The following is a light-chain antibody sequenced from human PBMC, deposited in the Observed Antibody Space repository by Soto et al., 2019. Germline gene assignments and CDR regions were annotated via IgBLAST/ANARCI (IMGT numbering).Light chain of an antibody. CDR1: SSNIGAGYE. CDR2: GNS. CDR3: QSYDSSLSALYV. J-gene: IGLJ1*01. Sequence: QSLLTQPPSVSGAPWQRVTISCTGSSSNIGAGYEVHWYQQLPGTAPKLLIYGNSNRPSGVPDRFSGSKSGTSASLAITGLRAEDEADYYCQSYDSSLSALYVFGTGAKVTVL. V-gene: IGLV1-40*01.